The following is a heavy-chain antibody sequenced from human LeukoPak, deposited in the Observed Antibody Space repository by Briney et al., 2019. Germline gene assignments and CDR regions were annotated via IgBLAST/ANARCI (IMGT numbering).Heavy chain of an antibody. J-gene: IGHJ4*02. CDR3: AREQRGGYDY. CDR1: GYTFTGYY. Sequence: EASVNVSCKASGYTFTGYYMHWVRQAPGQGLEWMGWINPNSGGTNYAQKLQGWVTITRDTPISTGYVELSRLGSDDTAVYDCAREQRGGYDYWGQGTLVTVSS. CDR2: INPNSGGT. V-gene: IGHV1-2*04. D-gene: IGHD1-26*01.